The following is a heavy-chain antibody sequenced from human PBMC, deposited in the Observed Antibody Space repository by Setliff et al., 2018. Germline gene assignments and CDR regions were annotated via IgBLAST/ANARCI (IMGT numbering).Heavy chain of an antibody. D-gene: IGHD2-2*01. CDR3: SRGRRGSTWTSDS. CDR2: INPHNEGT. Sequence: ASVKVSCKSSGYSFIDYYIRWVRQAPGQGLEWMGWINPHNEGTTFAQKFQDRVTATTDTSITTAYLKLSGLTSDDTAVYYCSRGRRGSTWTSDSWGQGTLVTVS. J-gene: IGHJ4*02. CDR1: GYSFIDYY. V-gene: IGHV1-2*02.